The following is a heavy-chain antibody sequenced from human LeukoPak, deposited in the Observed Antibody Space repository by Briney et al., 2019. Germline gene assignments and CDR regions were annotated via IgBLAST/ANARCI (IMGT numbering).Heavy chain of an antibody. J-gene: IGHJ4*02. D-gene: IGHD5-24*01. V-gene: IGHV3-66*01. Sequence: GGSLRLSCTGSGFTFSSSHMSWVRQTPGKGLEWVSVMYSGGATYYADSVKGRFTISRDSSKNTVNLQMNSLRAEDTAVYYCARDRRDGYCLGHWGQGTLVTVSS. CDR3: ARDRRDGYCLGH. CDR2: MYSGGAT. CDR1: GFTFSSSH.